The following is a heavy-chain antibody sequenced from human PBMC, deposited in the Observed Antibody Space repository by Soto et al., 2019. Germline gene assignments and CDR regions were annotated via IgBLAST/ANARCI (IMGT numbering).Heavy chain of an antibody. CDR2: IIHSGST. D-gene: IGHD2-15*01. V-gene: IGHV4-34*12. CDR3: ARAKIQGVVVVVAANRAFYI. CDR1: GGSFSGYY. J-gene: IGHJ3*02. Sequence: QVQLQQWGAGLLKPSETLSLTCAVYGGSFSGYYWSWIRRPPGKGLEWIGEIIHSGSTNYNASLKSRVTVSEDTPKDHSSLKLCTVTAADTAVYYCARAKIQGVVVVVAANRAFYIWGKGTMVTASS.